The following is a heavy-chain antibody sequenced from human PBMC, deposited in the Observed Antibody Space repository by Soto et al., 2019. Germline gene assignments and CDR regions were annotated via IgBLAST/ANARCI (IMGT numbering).Heavy chain of an antibody. V-gene: IGHV1-69*01. D-gene: IGHD5-18*01. Sequence: QVQLVQSGAEVKKPGSSVKVSCKASGGTFSSYAISWVRQAPGQGLEWMGGIIPIFGTANYAQKFQGRVTITADEYTSTAYMELSSLRSEDTAVYYCARKKPDTAMVNPEYCAFDIWGQGTMVTVSS. CDR1: GGTFSSYA. J-gene: IGHJ3*02. CDR2: IIPIFGTA. CDR3: ARKKPDTAMVNPEYCAFDI.